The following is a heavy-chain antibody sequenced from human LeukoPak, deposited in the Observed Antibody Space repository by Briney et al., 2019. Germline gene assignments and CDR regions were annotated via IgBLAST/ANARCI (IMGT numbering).Heavy chain of an antibody. CDR1: GGSFSGYY. CDR2: INHSGST. CDR3: VRGWLLWSH. V-gene: IGHV4-34*01. D-gene: IGHD3-10*01. J-gene: IGHJ4*02. Sequence: PSETLSLTCAVYGGSFSGYYWSWIRQPPGKGLEWIGEINHSGSTNYNPSLKSRVTISVDTSKNQFSLKLSSVTAADTAVYYCVRGWLLWSHWGQGTLVTVSS.